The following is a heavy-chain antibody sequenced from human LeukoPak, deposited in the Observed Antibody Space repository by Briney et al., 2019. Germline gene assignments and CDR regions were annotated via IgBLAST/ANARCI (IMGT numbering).Heavy chain of an antibody. V-gene: IGHV4-30-2*01. Sequence: SSQTLSLTCAVSGGSISSGGYSWSWIRQPPGKGLEWIGYIYHSGSTYYNPSLKSRVTISVDRSKNQFSLKLSSVTAADTAVYYCARSDYYDSRGYYNWFDPWGQGTLVTVSS. CDR2: IYHSGST. CDR1: GGSISSGGYS. D-gene: IGHD3-22*01. CDR3: ARSDYYDSRGYYNWFDP. J-gene: IGHJ5*02.